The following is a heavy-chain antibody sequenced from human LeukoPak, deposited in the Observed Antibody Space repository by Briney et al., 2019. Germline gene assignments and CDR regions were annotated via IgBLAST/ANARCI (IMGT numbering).Heavy chain of an antibody. Sequence: SVKVSCKASGGTFSSYAISWVRQAPGQGLEWMGGIIPIFGTANYAQKFQGRVTVTADESTSTAYMELSSLRSEDTAVYYCARDGNYGENNWFDPWGQGTLVTVSS. CDR3: ARDGNYGENNWFDP. CDR1: GGTFSSYA. J-gene: IGHJ5*02. CDR2: IIPIFGTA. D-gene: IGHD4-17*01. V-gene: IGHV1-69*13.